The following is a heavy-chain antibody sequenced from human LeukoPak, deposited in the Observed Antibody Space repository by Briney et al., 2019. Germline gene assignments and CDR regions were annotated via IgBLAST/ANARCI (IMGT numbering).Heavy chain of an antibody. CDR2: ISGSGGRT. Sequence: GGSLRLSCAASGFTFSSYAMSWVRQAPGKGLEWVSAISGSGGRTYYADSVKGRFTISRDNSEYTMYLQMNSLRAEDTAVHYCAKELRYSDYDIFDYWGQGTLVTVSS. J-gene: IGHJ4*02. CDR3: AKELRYSDYDIFDY. D-gene: IGHD5-12*01. CDR1: GFTFSSYA. V-gene: IGHV3-23*01.